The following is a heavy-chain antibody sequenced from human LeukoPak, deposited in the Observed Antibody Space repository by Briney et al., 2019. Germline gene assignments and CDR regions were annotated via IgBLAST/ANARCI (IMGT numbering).Heavy chain of an antibody. CDR1: GFTFSSYE. Sequence: GGSLRLSCAASGFTFSSYEMNWVRQAPGKGLEWVSYISSSGRTIYYADSVKGRFTLSRDNAKNSLYLQMNSLRAEDTAVYYCAELGITMIGGVWGKGTTVTISS. CDR2: ISSSGRTI. V-gene: IGHV3-48*03. CDR3: AELGITMIGGV. J-gene: IGHJ6*04. D-gene: IGHD3-10*02.